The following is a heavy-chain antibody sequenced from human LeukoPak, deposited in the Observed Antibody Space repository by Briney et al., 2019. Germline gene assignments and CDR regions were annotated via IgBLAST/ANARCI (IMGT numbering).Heavy chain of an antibody. CDR2: IYSGGST. CDR1: GFTVSSNH. D-gene: IGHD3-10*01. J-gene: IGHJ4*02. V-gene: IGHV3-66*01. Sequence: PGGSLRLSCAASGFTVSSNHMSWVRQAPGKGLEWVSVIYSGGSTYYADSVKGRFTISRDNSKNTLYLQMNSLRAEDTAVYYCARVLAMVRGVIDYWGQGTLVTVSS. CDR3: ARVLAMVRGVIDY.